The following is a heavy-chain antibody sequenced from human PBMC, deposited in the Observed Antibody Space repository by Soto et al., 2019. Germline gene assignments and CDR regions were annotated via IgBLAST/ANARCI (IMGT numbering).Heavy chain of an antibody. CDR1: RFTFNKAC. CDR3: TTDSYITSIIVRFNY. D-gene: IGHD3-22*01. V-gene: IGHV3-15*07. CDR2: VKSKNDGGTT. Sequence: GGSLRLSCAAHRFTFNKACINWVGQAPGKGLEWVGRVKSKNDGGTTYFAAPVKGRFAISRDDSKNMVYLEMNSLQTEDTAIYYCTTDSYITSIIVRFNYWGHGTLVTVSS. J-gene: IGHJ4*01.